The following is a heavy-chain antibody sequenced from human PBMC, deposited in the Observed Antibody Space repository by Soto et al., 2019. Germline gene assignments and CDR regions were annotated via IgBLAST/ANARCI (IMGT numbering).Heavy chain of an antibody. CDR1: GGSISSYY. D-gene: IGHD6-13*01. CDR3: ARAKAPLYSSSWYWFDP. J-gene: IGHJ5*02. CDR2: IYYSGST. Sequence: QVQLQESGPGLVKPSETLSLTCTVSGGSISSYYWSWIRQPPGKGLEYIGYIYYSGSTNYNPSLNSRVTISVDTSNNQFSLKLSSVTAADTGVYYCARAKAPLYSSSWYWFDPWGQGTLVTVSS. V-gene: IGHV4-59*08.